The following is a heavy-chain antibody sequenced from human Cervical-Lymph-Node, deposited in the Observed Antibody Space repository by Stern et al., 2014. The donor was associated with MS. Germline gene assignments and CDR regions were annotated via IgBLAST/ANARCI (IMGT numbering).Heavy chain of an antibody. CDR2: ISSSSSYT. D-gene: IGHD5-12*01. V-gene: IGHV3-11*06. J-gene: IGHJ4*02. Sequence: VQLVEAGGGLVKPGGALRLSCAASGFTFSDYYMSWIRQAPGKGLERVSYISSSSSYTNYADSVKGRFTISRDNAKNSLYLQMNSLRAEDTAVYYCARVDIVATTKGFDYWGQGTLVTVSS. CDR3: ARVDIVATTKGFDY. CDR1: GFTFSDYY.